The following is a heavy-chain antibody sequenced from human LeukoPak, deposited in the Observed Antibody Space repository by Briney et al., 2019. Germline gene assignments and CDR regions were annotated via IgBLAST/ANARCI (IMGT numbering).Heavy chain of an antibody. CDR3: ARDLGSAGYSSSSGWFDP. Sequence: PRRSLRLSCAASGFTFSSYGMHWVRQAPGKGLEWVAIIWYDGSNEYYADSVKGRFTISRDNSKNTLYLQMNSLKVEDTAVYYCARDLGSAGYSSSSGWFDPWGQGTLVTVSS. CDR2: IWYDGSNE. J-gene: IGHJ5*02. D-gene: IGHD6-6*01. V-gene: IGHV3-33*01. CDR1: GFTFSSYG.